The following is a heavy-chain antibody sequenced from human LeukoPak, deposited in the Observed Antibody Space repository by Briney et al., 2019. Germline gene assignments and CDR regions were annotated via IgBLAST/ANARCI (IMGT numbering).Heavy chain of an antibody. D-gene: IGHD3-9*01. CDR3: ARDGDYDILTGYLNGDAFDI. V-gene: IGHV3-48*01. CDR1: GFTFSSYS. J-gene: IGHJ3*02. Sequence: GGSLRLSCAASGFTFSSYSMTWVRQAPGKGLEWVSYISSSSSTIYYADSVKGRFTISRDNAKNSLYLQMNSPRAEDTAVYYCARDGDYDILTGYLNGDAFDIWGQGTMVTVSS. CDR2: ISSSSSTI.